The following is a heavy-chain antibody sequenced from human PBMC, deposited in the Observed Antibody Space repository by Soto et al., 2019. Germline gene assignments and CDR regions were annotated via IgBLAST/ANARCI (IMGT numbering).Heavy chain of an antibody. D-gene: IGHD6-19*01. J-gene: IGHJ4*02. CDR2: ISGSGGST. CDR3: AKGGESSGWYNGYYFDY. CDR1: GFTFSNYA. V-gene: IGHV3-23*01. Sequence: GGSLRLSCAASGFTFSNYAMSWVRQAPGKGLEWVSTISGSGGSTYNADSVKGRFTISRDNSKNTLYLQMNSLRAEDTAVYYCAKGGESSGWYNGYYFDYWGQGTLVTVSS.